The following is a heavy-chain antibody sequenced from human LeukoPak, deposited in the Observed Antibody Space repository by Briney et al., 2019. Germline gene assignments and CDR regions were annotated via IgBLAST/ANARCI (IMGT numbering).Heavy chain of an antibody. Sequence: ASVKVSCKASGYTFTSYDINWVRQATGQGLEWMGWMNPNSGNTGYAQKFQGRVTMTRNTSISTAYMELSSLRSEDTAVYYCARGSGQYSSCWYREDHGMDVWGQGTTVTVSS. CDR1: GYTFTSYD. J-gene: IGHJ6*02. CDR2: MNPNSGNT. CDR3: ARGSGQYSSCWYREDHGMDV. D-gene: IGHD6-19*01. V-gene: IGHV1-8*01.